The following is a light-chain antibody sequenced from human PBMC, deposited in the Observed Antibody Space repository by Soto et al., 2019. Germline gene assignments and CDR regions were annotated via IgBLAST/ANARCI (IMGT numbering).Light chain of an antibody. Sequence: DIQMTQSPSSLSASVGDRVTITCRASQSISSYLNWYQQKPGKAPKLLIYAASTLQSGVPSRFSGSGSGTEFTLTISGLLPEDFATYHCQQLNTLPFTFGQGTRPEI. CDR3: QQLNTLPFT. CDR1: QSISSY. J-gene: IGKJ5*01. V-gene: IGKV1-9*01. CDR2: AAS.